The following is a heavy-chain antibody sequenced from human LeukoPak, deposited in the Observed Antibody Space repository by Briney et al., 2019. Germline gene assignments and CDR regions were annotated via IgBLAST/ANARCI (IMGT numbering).Heavy chain of an antibody. Sequence: GGSLRLSCVASGFTFSSYWMHWVRQAPGKGLVWVSRINSDGSSTSYADSVKGRFTISRDNAKNTLYLQMNSLRAEDTAVYYCARDRGSGDGYNYFDYWGQGTLVTVSS. J-gene: IGHJ4*02. V-gene: IGHV3-74*01. CDR2: INSDGSST. CDR3: ARDRGSGDGYNYFDY. CDR1: GFTFSSYW. D-gene: IGHD5-24*01.